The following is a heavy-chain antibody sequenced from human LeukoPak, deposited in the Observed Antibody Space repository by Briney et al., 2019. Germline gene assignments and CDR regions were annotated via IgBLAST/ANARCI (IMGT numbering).Heavy chain of an antibody. CDR3: AKGWDYYDSSGYDY. CDR1: GFTFSSYA. V-gene: IGHV3-23*03. D-gene: IGHD3-22*01. Sequence: GGSLRLSCAASGFTFSSYAMSWVRQAPGKGLEWVSVIYSGGSTYYADSVKGRFTISRDNSKNTLYLQMNSLRAEVTAVYYCAKGWDYYDSSGYDYWGQGTLVTVSS. J-gene: IGHJ4*02. CDR2: IYSGGST.